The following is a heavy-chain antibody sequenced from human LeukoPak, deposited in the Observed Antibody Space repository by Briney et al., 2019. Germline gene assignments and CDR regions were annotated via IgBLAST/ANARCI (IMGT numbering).Heavy chain of an antibody. Sequence: PGGSLRLSCAASGSTFSSYSINWIRQVPGKGLEWVASISSNSNYIFYADSVKGRFTISRDNAKNSVYLQMNSLRAEDTAVYHCARDRNYDNGSHFDYWGQGTLVTVSS. CDR3: ARDRNYDNGSHFDY. CDR1: GSTFSSYS. V-gene: IGHV3-21*01. CDR2: ISSNSNYI. D-gene: IGHD3-22*01. J-gene: IGHJ4*02.